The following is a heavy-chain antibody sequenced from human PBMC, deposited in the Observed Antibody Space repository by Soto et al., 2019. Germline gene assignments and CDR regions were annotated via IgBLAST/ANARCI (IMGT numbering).Heavy chain of an antibody. J-gene: IGHJ6*02. V-gene: IGHV4-38-2*01. CDR3: ARAPDTAMVDYYYYGMDV. CDR2: IYHSGST. Sequence: SETLSLTCAVSGYSNSSGYYWGWIRQPPGKGLEWIGSIYHSGSTYYNPSLKSRVTISVDTSKNQFSLKLRSDDTAVYYCARAPDTAMVDYYYYGMDVWGQGTTVTVSS. D-gene: IGHD5-18*01. CDR1: GYSNSSGYY.